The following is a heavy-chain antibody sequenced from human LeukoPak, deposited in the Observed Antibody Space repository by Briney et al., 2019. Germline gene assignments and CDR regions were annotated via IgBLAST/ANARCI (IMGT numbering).Heavy chain of an antibody. CDR3: ARPLSYYYDSSGYPLDY. V-gene: IGHV1-69*01. CDR2: IIPIFGTA. J-gene: IGHJ4*02. Sequence: SVKVSCKPSVGTFSSYAISWVRQAPGQGLEWMGGIIPIFGTANYAQKFQGRVTITADESTSTAYMELSSLRSEDTAVYYCARPLSYYYDSSGYPLDYWGQGTLVTVSS. D-gene: IGHD3-22*01. CDR1: VGTFSSYA.